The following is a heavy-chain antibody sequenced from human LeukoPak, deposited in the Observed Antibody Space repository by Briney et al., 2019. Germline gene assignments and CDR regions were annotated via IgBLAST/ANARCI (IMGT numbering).Heavy chain of an antibody. CDR2: FSRSATDT. V-gene: IGHV3-23*01. Sequence: GGSLRLSCAASGFTFGSYAMSWVRQAPGKGPEWVSTFSRSATDTYYADSVKGRFTIFRDNSKNTLYPQMNSLSAEDTAVYYCAKGSLGSWYYFDYWGQGTLVTVSS. CDR3: AKGSLGSWYYFDY. CDR1: GFTFGSYA. J-gene: IGHJ4*02. D-gene: IGHD6-13*01.